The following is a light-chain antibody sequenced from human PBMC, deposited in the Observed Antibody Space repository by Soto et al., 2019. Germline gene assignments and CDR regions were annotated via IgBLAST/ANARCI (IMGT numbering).Light chain of an antibody. CDR2: RAS. J-gene: IGKJ4*01. CDR3: QQYDKWPLP. CDR1: ESISNN. Sequence: EIVMTQSPVTLSVSPGERATLSGRASESISNNLPWYQQRPGQAPRLHIYRASPRATGIPARFSGSGSGTEFTLTVSGLQFGDFAIYWCQQYDKWPLPFGGGTRVEL. V-gene: IGKV3-15*01.